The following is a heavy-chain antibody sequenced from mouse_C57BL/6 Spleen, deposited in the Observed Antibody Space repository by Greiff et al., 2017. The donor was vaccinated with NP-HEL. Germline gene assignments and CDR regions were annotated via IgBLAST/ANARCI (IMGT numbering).Heavy chain of an antibody. V-gene: IGHV1-81*01. Sequence: QVQLQQSGAELARPGASVKLSCKASGYTFTSYGIRWVKQRTGQGLEWIGEIHPRSGNTYYNEKFKGKATLTADKSSSTAYMELHSLTSEDSAVYFCAGCWALYCGSSYWYFEVWGTGTTVTVSS. CDR1: GYTFTSYG. CDR3: AGCWALYCGSSYWYFEV. CDR2: IHPRSGNT. D-gene: IGHD1-1*01. J-gene: IGHJ1*03.